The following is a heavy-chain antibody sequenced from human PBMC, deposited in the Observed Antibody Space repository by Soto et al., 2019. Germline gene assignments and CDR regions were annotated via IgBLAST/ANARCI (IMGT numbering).Heavy chain of an antibody. D-gene: IGHD3-22*01. Sequence: PSETLSLTCTVSGVSISSYYWSWIRQPPGKGLEWIGYIYYSGSTNYNPSLKSRVTISVDTSKNQFSLKLSSVTAADTAVYYCARSGDYYDSSGYFDEFDYWGQGTLVTVSS. CDR1: GVSISSYY. V-gene: IGHV4-59*01. CDR3: ARSGDYYDSSGYFDEFDY. J-gene: IGHJ4*02. CDR2: IYYSGST.